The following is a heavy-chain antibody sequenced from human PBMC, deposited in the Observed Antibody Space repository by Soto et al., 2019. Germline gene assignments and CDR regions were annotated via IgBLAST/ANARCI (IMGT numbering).Heavy chain of an antibody. CDR2: INPNSGGT. Sequence: ASVKVSCKASGHTFTGNYMHWVRQAPGQGLEWMGWINPNSGGTNYAQKFQGWVTMTRDTSISTAYMELSRLRSDDTAVYYCARDPGDYYDSSGYGPSWYFDLWGRGTLVTVSS. J-gene: IGHJ2*01. CDR3: ARDPGDYYDSSGYGPSWYFDL. D-gene: IGHD3-22*01. V-gene: IGHV1-2*04. CDR1: GHTFTGNY.